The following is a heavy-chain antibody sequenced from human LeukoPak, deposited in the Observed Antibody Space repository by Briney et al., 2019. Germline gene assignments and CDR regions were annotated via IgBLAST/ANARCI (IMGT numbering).Heavy chain of an antibody. Sequence: GGSLRLSCAASGFSFSSAWMNWVRQAPGKGLEWDGLTRSKTDGGTTDYAAPVRGRFTISRDDIQNTMYLQMNSLKTEDTAVYYCRLVVTPQGLDSWGQGTLVTVSS. V-gene: IGHV3-15*07. J-gene: IGHJ4*02. CDR3: RLVVTPQGLDS. CDR2: TRSKTDGGTT. CDR1: GFSFSSAW. D-gene: IGHD3-22*01.